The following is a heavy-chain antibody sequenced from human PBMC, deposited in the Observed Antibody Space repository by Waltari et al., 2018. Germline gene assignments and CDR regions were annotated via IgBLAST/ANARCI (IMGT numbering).Heavy chain of an antibody. CDR2: INHSGST. CDR3: ARGIVLGWRRSKPSYGMDV. CDR1: GGSFSGYY. Sequence: QVQLQQWGAGLLKPSETLSLTCAVYGGSFSGYYWSWIRQPPGKGLEWIGEINHSGSTNYNPSLKSRVTISVDTSKNQFSLKLSSVTAADTAVYYCARGIVLGWRRSKPSYGMDVWGQGTTVTVSS. D-gene: IGHD5-12*01. V-gene: IGHV4-34*01. J-gene: IGHJ6*02.